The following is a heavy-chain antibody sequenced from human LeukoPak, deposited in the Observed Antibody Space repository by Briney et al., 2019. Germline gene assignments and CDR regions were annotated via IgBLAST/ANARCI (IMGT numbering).Heavy chain of an antibody. D-gene: IGHD3-10*01. J-gene: IGHJ5*02. CDR3: ARESITMVRGVHNNWFDP. CDR1: GGSISSYY. CDR2: IYYSGST. Sequence: PSETLSLTCTVSGGSISSYYWSWIRQPPGKGLEWIGYIYYSGSTNYNPSLKSRVTISVDTSENQFSLKLSSVTAADTAVYYCARESITMVRGVHNNWFDPWGQGTLVTVSS. V-gene: IGHV4-59*01.